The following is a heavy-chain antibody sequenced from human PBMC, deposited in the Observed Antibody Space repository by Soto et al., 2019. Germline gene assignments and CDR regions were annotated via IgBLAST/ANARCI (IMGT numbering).Heavy chain of an antibody. CDR2: TYYRSRWYN. Sequence: SQTLSLTCAISGDSVSSNSAAWNLTRQSPSRGLEWLGRTYYRSRWYNDYAVSVKSRITINPDTSKNQFSLQLKFVTPEDTAVYYCARTEGYFDYWGQGTLVTVSS. J-gene: IGHJ4*02. CDR1: GDSVSSNSAA. V-gene: IGHV6-1*01. CDR3: ARTEGYFDY.